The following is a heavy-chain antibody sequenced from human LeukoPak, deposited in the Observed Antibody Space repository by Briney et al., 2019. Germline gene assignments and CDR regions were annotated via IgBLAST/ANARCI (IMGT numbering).Heavy chain of an antibody. CDR3: ARDGSLGEFFDY. V-gene: IGHV3-30-3*01. CDR1: GFTFSSYA. Sequence: GRSLRLSCAASGFTFSSYAMHWVRQAPGKGLEWVAVISYDGSNKYYADSVKGRFTISRDNSKNTLYLQMNSLRAEDTAVYYCARDGSLGEFFDYWGQGTLVTVSS. D-gene: IGHD3-16*01. CDR2: ISYDGSNK. J-gene: IGHJ4*02.